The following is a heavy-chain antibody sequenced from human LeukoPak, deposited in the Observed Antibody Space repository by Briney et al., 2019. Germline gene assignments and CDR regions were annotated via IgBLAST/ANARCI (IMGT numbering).Heavy chain of an antibody. CDR2: ISAYNGNT. V-gene: IGHV1-18*01. J-gene: IGHJ5*02. CDR3: ARGGHRRYYYTSGSAFDP. CDR1: GYTFTNYG. Sequence: ASVKVSCKASGYTFTNYGISWVRQAPGQGLEWMGWISAYNGNTHYAQNLQGRVTMTTDTSTSTAYMGLKSLRSDDTAVYYCARGGHRRYYYTSGSAFDPWSQGTLVTVSS. D-gene: IGHD3-10*01.